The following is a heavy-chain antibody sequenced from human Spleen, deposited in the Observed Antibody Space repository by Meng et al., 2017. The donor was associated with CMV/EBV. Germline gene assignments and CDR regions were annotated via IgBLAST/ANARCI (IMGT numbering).Heavy chain of an antibody. D-gene: IGHD6-13*01. Sequence: SVGSNSSCGYYWSWIRQHPGKGLEWIGYIYYSGSTYYNPSLKSRVTISVDTSKNQFSLKLSSVTAADTAVYYCAVGYSSSWYNWFDPWGQGTLVTVSS. V-gene: IGHV4-31*02. J-gene: IGHJ5*02. CDR3: AVGYSSSWYNWFDP. CDR1: VGSNSSCGYY. CDR2: IYYSGST.